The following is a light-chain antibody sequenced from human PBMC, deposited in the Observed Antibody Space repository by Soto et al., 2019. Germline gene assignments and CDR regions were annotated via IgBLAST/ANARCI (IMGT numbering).Light chain of an antibody. CDR1: SSDVGGYNY. J-gene: IGLJ3*02. CDR3: SSYAGSNNWV. CDR2: EVS. Sequence: QSALTQPPSASGSPGQSVTISCTGTSSDVGGYNYVSWYQQHPGKAPELMIYEVSKRPSGVPDRFSGSKSGNTASLTVSGLQAEDEADYSCSSYAGSNNWVFGGGTMLTVL. V-gene: IGLV2-8*01.